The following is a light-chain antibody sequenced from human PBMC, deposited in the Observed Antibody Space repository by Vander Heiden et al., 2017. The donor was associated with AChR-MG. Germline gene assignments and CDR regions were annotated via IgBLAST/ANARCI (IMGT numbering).Light chain of an antibody. Sequence: EIVMTQSPATLSVSPGERATLSCRASQSVSSNLAGDQQKPGQAPRLLIYGASNRATGIKDRFSGSGSGTDFTLTRSSMQSDDFDGYDGQPYSTFGQGTKLEIK. CDR1: QSVSSN. CDR2: GAS. J-gene: IGKJ2*02. CDR3: QPYST. V-gene: IGKV3-15*01.